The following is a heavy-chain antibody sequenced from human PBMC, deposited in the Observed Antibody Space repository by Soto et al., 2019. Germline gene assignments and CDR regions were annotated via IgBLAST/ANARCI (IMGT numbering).Heavy chain of an antibody. CDR1: GFTFSSYT. CDR3: ARILIIGTTCGSYFDY. J-gene: IGHJ4*01. Sequence: EVQLVESGGGLVKPGGSLRLSCAASGFTFSSYTMNWVRQAPGNGLEWVSSISSSSSYIYYADSVKGRFTISRDNAKNSLYLQMNGLRAEDTAVYYCARILIIGTTCGSYFDYWGHGTLVTVSS. V-gene: IGHV3-21*01. D-gene: IGHD1-20*01. CDR2: ISSSSSYI.